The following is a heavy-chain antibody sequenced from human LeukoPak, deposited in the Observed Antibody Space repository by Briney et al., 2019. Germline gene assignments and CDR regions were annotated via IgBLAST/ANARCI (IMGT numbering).Heavy chain of an antibody. V-gene: IGHV3-53*05. Sequence: PGGSLRLSCAASGFTVSSNYMSWVLQAPGKGLEWVSVIYSGGSTYYADSVKGRFTISRDNSKNTLYLQMNSLRAEDTAVYYCARDLWITMIVVPAQGAFDIWGQGTMVTVSS. CDR2: IYSGGST. D-gene: IGHD3-22*01. CDR3: ARDLWITMIVVPAQGAFDI. CDR1: GFTVSSNY. J-gene: IGHJ3*02.